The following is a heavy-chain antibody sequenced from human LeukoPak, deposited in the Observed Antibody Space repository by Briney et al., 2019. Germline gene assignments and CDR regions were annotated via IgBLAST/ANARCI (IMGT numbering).Heavy chain of an antibody. V-gene: IGHV3-21*06. Sequence: GGSLRLSCAASGFTFSSYSMNWVRQAPGRGLEWVSSISSSSSYIYYADSVKGRFTISRDNGKNSAYLQMNSLRVEDTAVYYCATYSRNNAREFHYWGQGTLVSVSP. CDR3: ATYSRNNAREFHY. CDR2: ISSSSSYI. CDR1: GFTFSSYS. J-gene: IGHJ1*01. D-gene: IGHD6-13*01.